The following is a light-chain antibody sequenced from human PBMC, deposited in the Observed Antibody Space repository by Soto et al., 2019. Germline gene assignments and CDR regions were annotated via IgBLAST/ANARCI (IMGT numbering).Light chain of an antibody. CDR2: DVS. CDR3: SSYTSSSTYV. CDR1: SSDVGGYNY. Sequence: QSVLTQPASVSGSPGQSITISCTGTSSDVGGYNYVSWYQQHPGKAPKLMIYDVSNRPSGVSNRFSGSKSGNTASLTISGLQAEDEDDYYCSSYTSSSTYVFGTGTKVNVL. V-gene: IGLV2-14*01. J-gene: IGLJ1*01.